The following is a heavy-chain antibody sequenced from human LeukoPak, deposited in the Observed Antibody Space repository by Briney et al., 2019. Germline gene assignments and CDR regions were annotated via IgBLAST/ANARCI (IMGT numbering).Heavy chain of an antibody. CDR3: ARGIYDSSGQPPDY. CDR2: IYYSGST. Sequence: SETLSLTCTVSGGSITNHYWTWIRQPPGKGLEWIGYIYYSGSTYYNPSLKSRVTISVDTSKNQFSLKLSSVTAADTAVYYCARGIYDSSGQPPDYWGQGTLVTVSS. J-gene: IGHJ4*02. V-gene: IGHV4-30-4*08. CDR1: GGSITNHY. D-gene: IGHD3-22*01.